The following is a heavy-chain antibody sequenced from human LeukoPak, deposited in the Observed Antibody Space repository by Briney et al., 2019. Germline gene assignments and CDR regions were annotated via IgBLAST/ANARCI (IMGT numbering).Heavy chain of an antibody. D-gene: IGHD5-12*01. CDR2: ISYDGGNM. V-gene: IGHV3-30-3*01. Sequence: GGSLRLSCAASGFTFSSYAMHWDRQAPGKGLEWVAAISYDGGNMYYADSAKGRFTISRDNSKNTLYLQMNSLRAEDTAVYYCARGRNVVATSGYFDYWGQGTLVTVSS. J-gene: IGHJ4*02. CDR3: ARGRNVVATSGYFDY. CDR1: GFTFSSYA.